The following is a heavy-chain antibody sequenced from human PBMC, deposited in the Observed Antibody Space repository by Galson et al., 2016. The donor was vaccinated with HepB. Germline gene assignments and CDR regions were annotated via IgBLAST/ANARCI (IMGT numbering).Heavy chain of an antibody. CDR2: ISYDGGNT. CDR3: AKNDILAGYSAFDY. J-gene: IGHJ4*02. Sequence: LRLSCAASGFTFSNYGMHWVRQAPGKGLEWVVVISYDGGNTYYADSVKGRFTISRDNSKNTLHLQMNSLRSEDTAVYYCAKNDILAGYSAFDYWGQGTLVTVSS. V-gene: IGHV3-30*18. D-gene: IGHD3-9*01. CDR1: GFTFSNYG.